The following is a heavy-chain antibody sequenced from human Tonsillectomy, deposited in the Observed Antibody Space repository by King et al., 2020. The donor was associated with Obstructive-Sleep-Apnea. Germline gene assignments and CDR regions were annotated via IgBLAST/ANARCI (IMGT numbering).Heavy chain of an antibody. CDR2: MYTRGST. CDR3: ARVGDTTYYYYGMDV. J-gene: IGHJ6*02. V-gene: IGHV4-4*07. D-gene: IGHD1-26*01. Sequence: QLQESGPGLVKPSETLSLTCTVSVGSISSYYWSWIRQPAGKGLEWIGRMYTRGSTNYNPSLKSRVTMSVAPSKNQFSLKLSSVTAADTAVYYCARVGDTTYYYYGMDVWGQGTTVTVSS. CDR1: VGSISSYY.